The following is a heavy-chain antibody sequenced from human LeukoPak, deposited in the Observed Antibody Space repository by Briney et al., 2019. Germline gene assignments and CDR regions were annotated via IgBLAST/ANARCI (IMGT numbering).Heavy chain of an antibody. Sequence: GGPLRLSCAASGFTFRNNYMSWVGQAPGKGLEWVSFIYNTGTTMYADSVKGRFTISRENSKNTLYLQMNSLRAEDTAVYYCAKDGERATITGDAAFDIWGQGTMVTVS. CDR2: IYNTGTT. V-gene: IGHV3-66*03. D-gene: IGHD5-24*01. CDR1: GFTFRNNY. CDR3: AKDGERATITGDAAFDI. J-gene: IGHJ3*02.